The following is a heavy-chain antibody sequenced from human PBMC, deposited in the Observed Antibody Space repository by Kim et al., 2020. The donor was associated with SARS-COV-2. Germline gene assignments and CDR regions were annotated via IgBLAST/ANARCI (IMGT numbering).Heavy chain of an antibody. CDR3: ARDRVVVFLEWFPTYWYFDL. D-gene: IGHD3-3*01. Sequence: RVTISVDTSKNQFSLKLSSVTAADTAVYYCARDRVVVFLEWFPTYWYFDLWGRGTLVTVSS. V-gene: IGHV4-59*01. J-gene: IGHJ2*01.